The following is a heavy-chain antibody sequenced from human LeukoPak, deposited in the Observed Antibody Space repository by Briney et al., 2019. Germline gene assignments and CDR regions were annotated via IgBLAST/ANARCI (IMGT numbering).Heavy chain of an antibody. V-gene: IGHV3-64*01. D-gene: IGHD3-22*01. J-gene: IGHJ4*02. CDR3: ARGLIVTAEFDY. Sequence: GGSLRLSCAASGFTFSSYGMSWVRQAPGKGLEYVSAISSNGGSTYYANSVKGRFTISRDNSKNTLYLQMGSLRAEDMAVYYCARGLIVTAEFDYWGQGTLVTVSS. CDR1: GFTFSSYG. CDR2: ISSNGGST.